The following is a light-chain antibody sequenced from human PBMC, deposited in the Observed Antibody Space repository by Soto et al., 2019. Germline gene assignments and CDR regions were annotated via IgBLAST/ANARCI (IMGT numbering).Light chain of an antibody. V-gene: IGLV2-8*01. J-gene: IGLJ1*01. CDR3: SSYAGSNNLYV. CDR2: EVS. CDR1: SSDIGVYNY. Sequence: LTQPPSASGSPGQSVTISCTGTSSDIGVYNYVSWYQQHPGKAPKLMIYEVSKRPSGVPDRFSGSKSGNTASLTVSGLQAEDEADYYCSSYAGSNNLYVFGTGTKVTVL.